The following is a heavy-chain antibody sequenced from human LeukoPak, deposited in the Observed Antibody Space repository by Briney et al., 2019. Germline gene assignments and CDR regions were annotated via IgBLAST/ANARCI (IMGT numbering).Heavy chain of an antibody. D-gene: IGHD2-2*01. J-gene: IGHJ4*02. CDR3: ARAEYCSSTSCYGPFDY. Sequence: GGSLRLSCAASGFTFSSYAMHWVRQAPGKGLEWVAVISYDGSNKYYADSAKGRFTISRDNSKNTLYLQMNSLRAEDTAVYYCARAEYCSSTSCYGPFDYWGQGTLVTVSS. CDR2: ISYDGSNK. V-gene: IGHV3-30*04. CDR1: GFTFSSYA.